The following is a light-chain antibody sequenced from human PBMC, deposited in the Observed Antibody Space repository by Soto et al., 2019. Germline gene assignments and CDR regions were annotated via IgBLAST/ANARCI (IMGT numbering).Light chain of an antibody. CDR2: RVS. J-gene: IGKJ1*01. V-gene: IGKV2-30*01. Sequence: DVVMTQSPLSLPVALGQPASISCRSSQSIVYRDGNAYLTWFQQRPGQSPRRLIYRVSNRDSGVPARLSGGGSGTDFTLIISRVEAEDVGVYYCMQGTHWPPTFGRGTKVEIK. CDR1: QSIVYRDGNAY. CDR3: MQGTHWPPT.